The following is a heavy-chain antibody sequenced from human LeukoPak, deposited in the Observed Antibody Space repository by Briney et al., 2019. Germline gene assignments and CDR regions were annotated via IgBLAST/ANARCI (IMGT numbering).Heavy chain of an antibody. CDR3: VRDLHWGGFDV. V-gene: IGHV3-23*01. D-gene: IGHD3-3*01. CDR2: ISPSGDIT. J-gene: IGHJ6*02. Sequence: GGSLRLSCAASGFTFSTYGMNWVRQAPGKGLEWVSGISPSGDITYYADSVMGRFSISRDNPKSTVSLQMSSLRAEDTALYYCVRDLHWGGFDVWGQGTTVTVSS. CDR1: GFTFSTYG.